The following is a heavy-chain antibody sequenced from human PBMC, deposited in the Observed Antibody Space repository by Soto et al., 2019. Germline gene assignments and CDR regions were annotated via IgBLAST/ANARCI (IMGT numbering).Heavy chain of an antibody. J-gene: IGHJ3*02. Sequence: PSETLSLTCAVSGYSISSGYYWGWIRQPPGKGLEWIGSIYHSGSTYYNPSLKSRVTIPVDTSKNQFSLKLSSVTAADTAVYYCAREEGSYYDFDIWGQGTMVTVSS. D-gene: IGHD1-26*01. CDR1: GYSISSGYY. CDR2: IYHSGST. V-gene: IGHV4-38-2*02. CDR3: AREEGSYYDFDI.